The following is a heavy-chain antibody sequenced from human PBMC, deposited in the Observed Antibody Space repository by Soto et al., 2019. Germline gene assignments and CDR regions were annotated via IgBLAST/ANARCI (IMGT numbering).Heavy chain of an antibody. V-gene: IGHV3-11*05. CDR1: GFNFNNYY. D-gene: IGHD5-12*01. Sequence: GGSLRLSCAASGFNFNNYYMSWIRQAPGKGLEWVSYISSSSTYTGYADSVKGRFTTSRDNAKNSLYLEMNSLRAEDTAVYYCARGRWLQLHDYWGQGTLVTVSS. CDR2: ISSSSTYT. CDR3: ARGRWLQLHDY. J-gene: IGHJ4*02.